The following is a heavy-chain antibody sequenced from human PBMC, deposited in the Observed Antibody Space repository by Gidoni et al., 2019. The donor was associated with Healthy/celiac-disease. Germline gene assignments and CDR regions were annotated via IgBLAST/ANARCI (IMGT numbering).Heavy chain of an antibody. CDR3: AREMVRGVIITKRDPWFDP. CDR1: GGSFSGYS. CDR2: INHSGST. J-gene: IGHJ5*02. Sequence: QVQLQQWGAGLLQPSDTLSLTCAVYGGSFSGYSWSWIRQPPGKGLEWIGEINHSGSTNYNPSLKSRVTISVDTSKNQFSLKLSSVTAADTAVYYCAREMVRGVIITKRDPWFDPWGQGTLVTVSS. V-gene: IGHV4-34*01. D-gene: IGHD3-10*01.